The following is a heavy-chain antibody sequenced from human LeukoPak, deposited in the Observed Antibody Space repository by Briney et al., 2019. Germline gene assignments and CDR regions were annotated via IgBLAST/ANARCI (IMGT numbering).Heavy chain of an antibody. J-gene: IGHJ6*03. Sequence: SETLSLTCTVSGGPIRSSSYYWGWIRQPPGKGLEWIGSINYAGSTYNNPSLRSRVTISVDTSNNQFSLELRSVTAADTAVYYCASHKRGDFRTPLYSYYMAVWGTGTTVTVSS. CDR1: GGPIRSSSYY. CDR2: INYAGST. V-gene: IGHV4-39*01. D-gene: IGHD3/OR15-3a*01. CDR3: ASHKRGDFRTPLYSYYMAV.